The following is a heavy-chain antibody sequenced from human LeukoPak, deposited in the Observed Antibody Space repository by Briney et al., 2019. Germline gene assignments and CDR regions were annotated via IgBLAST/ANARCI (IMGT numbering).Heavy chain of an antibody. CDR3: ARSRIAARPLYFDY. CDR1: GGSISSYY. J-gene: IGHJ4*02. CDR2: IYYSGST. Sequence: PSETLSLTCTVSGGSISSYYWSWIRQPPGKGLEWIGYIYYSGSTNYNPSLKSRVTISVDTSKNQFSLKLSSVTAADTAVYYCARSRIAARPLYFDYWGQGTLVTVSS. V-gene: IGHV4-59*01. D-gene: IGHD6-6*01.